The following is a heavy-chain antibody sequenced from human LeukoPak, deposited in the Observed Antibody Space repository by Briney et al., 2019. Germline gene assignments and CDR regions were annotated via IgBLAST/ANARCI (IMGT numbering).Heavy chain of an antibody. Sequence: DPSQTLSLTCTVSGGSISSGSYYWSWIRQPAGKGLEWIGRIYTSGSTNYNPSLKSRITISVDTSKNQSSLKLSSVTAADTAVYYCARPRGTPSGWFDPWGQGPLVTVSS. CDR2: IYTSGST. J-gene: IGHJ5*02. CDR1: GGSISSGSYY. CDR3: ARPRGTPSGWFDP. D-gene: IGHD1/OR15-1a*01. V-gene: IGHV4-61*02.